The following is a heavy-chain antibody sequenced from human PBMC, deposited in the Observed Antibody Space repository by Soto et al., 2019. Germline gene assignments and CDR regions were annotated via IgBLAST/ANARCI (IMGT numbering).Heavy chain of an antibody. J-gene: IGHJ4*02. CDR3: ARGDGERNDRNGYLGRH. CDR1: GFTFSSYW. CDR2: IKSDGSGT. D-gene: IGHD5-18*01. V-gene: IGHV3-74*01. Sequence: EVQLVESGGGLVQPGESLTLSCAASGFTFSSYWMHWVRQAPGKGLVWVSRIKSDGSGTYYADSVKGRLTISRDNAKNPLYLQMNRVRVEDTAVHFCARGDGERNDRNGYLGRHWGQGTLVTVSP.